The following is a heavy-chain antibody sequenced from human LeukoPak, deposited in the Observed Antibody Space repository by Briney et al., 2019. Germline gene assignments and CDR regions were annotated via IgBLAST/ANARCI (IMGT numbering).Heavy chain of an antibody. V-gene: IGHV4-39*07. CDR2: INYSGLT. CDR1: GASMRSSNFY. CDR3: ARTHFDSLGWFDP. J-gene: IGHJ5*02. D-gene: IGHD3-9*01. Sequence: PSETLSLTCTVSGASMRSSNFYWGWLRQSPGKGLEWIGNINYSGLTYFNPSVKSRVTLSVDVSKNRFSLNLTSVTPADTALYFCARTHFDSLGWFDPWGQGIQVIVSS.